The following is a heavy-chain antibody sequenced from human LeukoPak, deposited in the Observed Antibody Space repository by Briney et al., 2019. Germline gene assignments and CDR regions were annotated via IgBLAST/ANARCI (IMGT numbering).Heavy chain of an antibody. J-gene: IGHJ4*02. CDR1: GGSFSGYY. CDR3: AKDLRVHFRNDYVWGSYRLRGTIDY. Sequence: SETLSLTCAVYGGSFSGYYWSWIRQPPGKGLEWIGEINHSGSTNYKPSLKSRVTISVDTSKNQFSLKLSSVTAADTAVYYCAKDLRVHFRNDYVWGSYRLRGTIDYWGQGTLVTVSS. V-gene: IGHV4-34*01. CDR2: INHSGST. D-gene: IGHD3-16*02.